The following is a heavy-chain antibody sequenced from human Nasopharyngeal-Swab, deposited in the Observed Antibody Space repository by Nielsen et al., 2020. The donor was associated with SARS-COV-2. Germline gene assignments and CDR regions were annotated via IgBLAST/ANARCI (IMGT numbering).Heavy chain of an antibody. J-gene: IGHJ4*02. Sequence: GGSLRLSCGASGFIFGDYWMTWVRQAPGKGLEWVANIHQHGNDKYYVDSVRGRFTISRDNAKNSLYLQMDSLRDEDTAVYFCATGEYSSGWWIFDYWGQGTLVTVSS. CDR3: ATGEYSSGWWIFDY. D-gene: IGHD6-19*01. V-gene: IGHV3-7*01. CDR1: GFIFGDYW. CDR2: IHQHGNDK.